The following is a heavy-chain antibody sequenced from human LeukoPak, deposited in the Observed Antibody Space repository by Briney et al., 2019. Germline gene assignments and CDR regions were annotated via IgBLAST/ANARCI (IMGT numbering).Heavy chain of an antibody. CDR2: FDPEDGET. J-gene: IGHJ4*02. D-gene: IGHD5-18*01. V-gene: IGHV1-24*01. Sequence: ASVKVSCKVSGYTLTELSMHWVRQAPGKGLEWMGGFDPEDGETIYAQKFQGRVTMTEDTSTDTAYMELSSLRSEDTAVYCCATELWIQLWPPPFAYWGQGTLVTVSS. CDR3: ATELWIQLWPPPFAY. CDR1: GYTLTELS.